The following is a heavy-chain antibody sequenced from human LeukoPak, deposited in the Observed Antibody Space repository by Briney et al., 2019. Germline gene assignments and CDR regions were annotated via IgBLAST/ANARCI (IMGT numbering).Heavy chain of an antibody. CDR3: ARRSYYDSSGYYYPNYYYYGMDV. CDR1: GGTFISYA. D-gene: IGHD3-22*01. CDR2: IIPILGIA. Sequence: ASVKVSFKASGGTFISYAISWVRQAPGQGLEWMGRIIPILGIANYAQKFQGRVTIPADKSTSTAYMELSSLRSEATAVYYCARRSYYDSSGYYYPNYYYYGMDVWGQGTTVTVSS. V-gene: IGHV1-69*04. J-gene: IGHJ6*02.